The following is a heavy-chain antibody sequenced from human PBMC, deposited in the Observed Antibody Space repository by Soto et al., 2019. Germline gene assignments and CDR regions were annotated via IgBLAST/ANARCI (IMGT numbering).Heavy chain of an antibody. J-gene: IGHJ4*02. CDR3: ARHLVPAAMSHYDY. D-gene: IGHD2-2*01. Sequence: SETLSLTCTVSGGSISSGGYYWSWIRQHPGKGLEWIGYIYYSGSTNYNPSLKSRVTISVDTSKNQFSLKLSSVTAADTAVYYCARHLVPAAMSHYDYWGQGTLVTVSS. CDR1: GGSISSGGYY. CDR2: IYYSGST. V-gene: IGHV4-61*08.